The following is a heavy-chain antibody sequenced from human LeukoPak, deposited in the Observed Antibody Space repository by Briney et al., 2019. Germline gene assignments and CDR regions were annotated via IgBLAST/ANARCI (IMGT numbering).Heavy chain of an antibody. Sequence: GGSLRLSCAASGFTFSSYSMNWVRQAPGKGLEWVSSISSSSSYIYYADSVKGRFTISRDNAKNSPYLQMNSLRAEDTAVYYCARETGGYYYDSSGYPLGGYFDYWGQGTLVTVSS. V-gene: IGHV3-21*01. CDR1: GFTFSSYS. D-gene: IGHD3-22*01. J-gene: IGHJ4*02. CDR3: ARETGGYYYDSSGYPLGGYFDY. CDR2: ISSSSSYI.